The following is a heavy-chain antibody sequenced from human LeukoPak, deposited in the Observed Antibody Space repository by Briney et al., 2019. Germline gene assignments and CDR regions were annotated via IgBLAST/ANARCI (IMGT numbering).Heavy chain of an antibody. J-gene: IGHJ4*02. D-gene: IGHD2-2*01. CDR2: INPNSGNT. Sequence: ASVKVSCKASGYTFTSYDINWVRQATGQGLEWMGWINPNSGNTGYAQKFQGRVTITRNTSISTAYMELSSLRSEDTAVYYCARGRRQGRCSSTSCYSYHFDYWGQGTLVTVSS. CDR3: ARGRRQGRCSSTSCYSYHFDY. V-gene: IGHV1-8*03. CDR1: GYTFTSYD.